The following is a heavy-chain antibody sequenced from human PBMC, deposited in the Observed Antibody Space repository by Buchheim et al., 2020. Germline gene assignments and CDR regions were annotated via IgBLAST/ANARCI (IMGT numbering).Heavy chain of an antibody. Sequence: VQLVESGGGLVQPGGSLRLSCAASGFTFSSYAMHWVRQAPGKGLEWVAVISYDGSNKYYADSVKGRFTISRDNSKNTLYLQMNSLRAEDTAVYYCARAIYDSSGYCFDYWGQGTL. CDR1: GFTFSSYA. CDR3: ARAIYDSSGYCFDY. V-gene: IGHV3-30-3*01. CDR2: ISYDGSNK. D-gene: IGHD3-22*01. J-gene: IGHJ4*02.